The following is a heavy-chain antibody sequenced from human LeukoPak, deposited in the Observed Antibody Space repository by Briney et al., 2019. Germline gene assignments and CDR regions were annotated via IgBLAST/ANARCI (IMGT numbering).Heavy chain of an antibody. CDR3: ARVYDSSGFFDY. D-gene: IGHD3-22*01. CDR1: GGSFSGYY. CDR2: INHSGST. V-gene: IGHV4-34*01. Sequence: PSETLSLICAAYGGSFSGYYWSWLRQPPGKGLEWIGEINHSGSTNYNPSLKSRVTISVDTSKNQFSLKLSSVTAADTAVYYCARVYDSSGFFDYWGQGTLVTVSS. J-gene: IGHJ4*02.